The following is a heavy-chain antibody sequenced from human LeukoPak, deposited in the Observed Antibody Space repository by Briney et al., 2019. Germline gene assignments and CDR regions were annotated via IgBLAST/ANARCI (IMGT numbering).Heavy chain of an antibody. D-gene: IGHD3-22*01. Sequence: GGSLRLSCAASGFTFSDFYMTWIRQAPGKGLEWVSYISNRGSTIHYADSVRGRFTISRDNAKKSLYLQMNSLRAEDTAVYYCARSADRSGYCREITLYYFDYWGQGTLVTVSS. CDR3: ARSADRSGYCREITLYYFDY. J-gene: IGHJ4*02. V-gene: IGHV3-11*01. CDR1: GFTFSDFY. CDR2: ISNRGSTI.